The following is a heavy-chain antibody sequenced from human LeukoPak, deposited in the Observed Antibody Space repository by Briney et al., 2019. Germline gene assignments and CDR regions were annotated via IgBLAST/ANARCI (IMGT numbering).Heavy chain of an antibody. J-gene: IGHJ4*02. CDR3: ARHGYSSSWYLGSGFGY. D-gene: IGHD6-13*01. CDR2: IYYSGSN. Sequence: SETLSLTCTVSGGSISSSSYYWGWIRQPPGKGLEWIGSIYYSGSNYYHSSLKSRVTISVDTSKNQFSLKLSSVTAADTAVYYCARHGYSSSWYLGSGFGYWGQGTLVTVSS. CDR1: GGSISSSSYY. V-gene: IGHV4-39*01.